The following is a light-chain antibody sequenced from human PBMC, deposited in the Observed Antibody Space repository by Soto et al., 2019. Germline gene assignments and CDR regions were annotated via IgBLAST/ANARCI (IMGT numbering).Light chain of an antibody. J-gene: IGLJ1*01. V-gene: IGLV2-14*03. CDR2: DVS. Sequence: QSALTQPASVSGFPGQSSTISCTGTSSDIGDSNYVSWYQQHPGKAPKLVIYDVSNRPSGVSNRFSGSKSANTASLTISGLQAEDEADYYCSSFRSSSTSYVFGTGTKVTVL. CDR1: SSDIGDSNY. CDR3: SSFRSSSTSYV.